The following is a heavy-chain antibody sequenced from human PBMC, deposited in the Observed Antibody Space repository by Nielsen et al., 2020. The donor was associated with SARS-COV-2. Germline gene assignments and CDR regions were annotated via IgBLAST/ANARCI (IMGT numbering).Heavy chain of an antibody. J-gene: IGHJ5*02. V-gene: IGHV1-2*06. D-gene: IGHD2-2*01. CDR2: INPNSGGT. Sequence: WVRQAPGQGLEWMGRINPNSGGTNYAQKFQGRVTMTRDTSISTAYMELSRLRSDDTAVYYCARGLTGYCSSTSCYVGWFDPWGQGTPVTVSS. CDR3: ARGLTGYCSSTSCYVGWFDP.